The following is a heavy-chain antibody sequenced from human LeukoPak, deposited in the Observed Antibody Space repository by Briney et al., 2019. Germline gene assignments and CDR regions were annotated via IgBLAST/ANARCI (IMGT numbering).Heavy chain of an antibody. Sequence: GGSLRLSCAASGFTFSNYWMSWVRQASGKGLEWLANIQQDGNVKNYVDSVKGRFTISRDNAKNSVYLQMSSLRAEDTAVYYCAKEDGWYRDYWGQGTLVTVSS. D-gene: IGHD6-19*01. CDR3: AKEDGWYRDY. J-gene: IGHJ4*02. V-gene: IGHV3-7*01. CDR2: IQQDGNVK. CDR1: GFTFSNYW.